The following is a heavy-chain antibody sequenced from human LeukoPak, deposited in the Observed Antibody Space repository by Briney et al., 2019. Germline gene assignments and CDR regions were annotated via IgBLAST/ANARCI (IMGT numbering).Heavy chain of an antibody. CDR3: ARDPEVTGTTSWFDP. Sequence: GRSLRLSCAASGFTFSSYAMHWVRQAPGKGLEWVAVISYDGSNKYYADSVKGRFTITRDNSKNTLYLQMNSLRAEDTAVYYCARDPEVTGTTSWFDPWGQGTLVTVSS. CDR2: ISYDGSNK. D-gene: IGHD1-7*01. V-gene: IGHV3-30-3*01. J-gene: IGHJ5*02. CDR1: GFTFSSYA.